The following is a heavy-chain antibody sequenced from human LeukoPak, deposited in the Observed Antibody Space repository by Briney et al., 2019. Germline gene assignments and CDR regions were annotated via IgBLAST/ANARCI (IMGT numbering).Heavy chain of an antibody. J-gene: IGHJ6*03. CDR3: ARRRTRAYMDV. CDR1: GGSFSGYY. Sequence: SETLSLTCAVYGGSFSGYYWSWIRQPPGKGLEWIGEINHSGSTNYNPSLKSRVTISVDTSKNQFSLKLSSVTAADTAVYYCARRRTRAYMDVWGKGTTVTASS. CDR2: INHSGST. V-gene: IGHV4-34*01.